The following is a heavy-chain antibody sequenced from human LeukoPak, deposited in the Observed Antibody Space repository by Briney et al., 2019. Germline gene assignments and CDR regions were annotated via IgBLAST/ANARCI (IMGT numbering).Heavy chain of an antibody. D-gene: IGHD3/OR15-3a*01. CDR1: GYSFTRYW. CDR3: ARWGGTSWTGYDY. V-gene: IGHV5-51*01. J-gene: IGHJ4*02. CDR2: IYPGDSDT. Sequence: GESLKISCKGSGYSFTRYWIGWVRLMPGKDLEWMGNIYPGDSDTRYSPSFEGQVTFSADKSISTAFLQWSSLKASDTAMYYCARWGGTSWTGYDYWGQGTLVTVSS.